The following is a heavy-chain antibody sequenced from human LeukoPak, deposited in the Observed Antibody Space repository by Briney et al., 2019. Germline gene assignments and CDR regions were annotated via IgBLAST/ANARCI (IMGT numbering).Heavy chain of an antibody. Sequence: SETLSLTCAVYGGSFSGYYWSWIRQPPGKGLEWIGEINHSGSTNYNPSLKSRVTISVDTSKNQFSLKLSSVTAADTAVYYCARLQWLVLDHWGQGTLVTVSS. V-gene: IGHV4-34*01. CDR2: INHSGST. CDR1: GGSFSGYY. J-gene: IGHJ4*02. CDR3: ARLQWLVLDH. D-gene: IGHD6-19*01.